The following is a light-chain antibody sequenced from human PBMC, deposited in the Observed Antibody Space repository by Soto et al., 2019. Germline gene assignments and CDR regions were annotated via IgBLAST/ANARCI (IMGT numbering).Light chain of an antibody. CDR2: DNN. J-gene: IGLJ2*01. CDR3: QSYDSSLSNLVV. Sequence: QSVLTQPPSVSGAPGQGVTISCTGSSSNTGADYDVHWYQHLPGSAPKLLIYDNNIRPSGVPDRFSGSKSGTSASLAIAGLQAEDEGGYYPQSYDSSLSNLVVFGGRT. V-gene: IGLV1-40*01. CDR1: SSNTGADYD.